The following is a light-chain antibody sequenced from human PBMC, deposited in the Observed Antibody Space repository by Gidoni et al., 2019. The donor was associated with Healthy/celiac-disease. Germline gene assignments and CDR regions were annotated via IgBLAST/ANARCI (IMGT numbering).Light chain of an antibody. CDR1: QSVSSSY. V-gene: IGKV3-20*01. CDR2: GAS. J-gene: IGKJ1*01. CDR3: QQYGSSPWT. Sequence: DIVLTQSPGTLSLPPGERATLSCRVSQSVSSSYLAWYQQKPGQAPRLLIYGASSRATGIPDRFSGSGSGTDFTLTISRLEPEDFAVYYCQQYGSSPWTFGQGTKVEIK.